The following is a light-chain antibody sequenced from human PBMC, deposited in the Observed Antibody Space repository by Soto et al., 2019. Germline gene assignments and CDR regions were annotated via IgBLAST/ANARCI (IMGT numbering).Light chain of an antibody. CDR3: QERTGWPPWT. CDR1: QSVSSSY. CDR2: DAS. J-gene: IGKJ1*01. V-gene: IGKV3D-20*02. Sequence: VFTPSPGTLSLSPLDRATLAFRASQSVSSSYLAWYQRKPGQAPKLLIYDASKRASGCPARFSGSGSGTEFTLTISSLEPEDFAVYYCQERTGWPPWTFGQGTKVDI.